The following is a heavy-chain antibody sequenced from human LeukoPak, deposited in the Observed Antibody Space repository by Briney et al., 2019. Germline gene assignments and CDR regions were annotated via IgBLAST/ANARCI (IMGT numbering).Heavy chain of an antibody. CDR2: INHSGST. V-gene: IGHV4-34*01. CDR1: GGSFSGYY. Sequence: PSETLYLTCAVYGGSFSGYYWSWIRQPPGKGLEWIGEINHSGSTNYNPSLKSRVTISVDTSKNQFSLKLSSVTAADTAVYYCARGTPDDYGNPKFDYWGQGTLVTVSS. CDR3: ARGTPDDYGNPKFDY. J-gene: IGHJ4*02. D-gene: IGHD4-11*01.